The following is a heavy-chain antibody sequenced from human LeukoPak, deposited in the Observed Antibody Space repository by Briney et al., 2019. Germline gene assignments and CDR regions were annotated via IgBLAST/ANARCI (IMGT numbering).Heavy chain of an antibody. CDR2: INPSGDST. D-gene: IGHD6-6*01. Sequence: ASVKVSCKASGYTLTDYYMHWVRQAPGQGLEWMGVINPSGDSTSHAPNFQGRVTVTRDTSTSTVYMELSSLRSEDTAIYYCAKIAARDTGEGYWGQGTLVTVSS. CDR3: AKIAARDTGEGY. J-gene: IGHJ4*02. CDR1: GYTLTDYY. V-gene: IGHV1-46*01.